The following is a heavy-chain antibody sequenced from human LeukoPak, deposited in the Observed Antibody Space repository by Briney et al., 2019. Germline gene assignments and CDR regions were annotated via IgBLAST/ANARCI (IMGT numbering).Heavy chain of an antibody. CDR1: GYTFTGYY. CDR3: ARDLYQWLPSTRPRDYYYYMDV. V-gene: IGHV1-2*02. D-gene: IGHD6-19*01. CDR2: INPNSGGT. Sequence: GASVKVSCKASGYTFTGYYIHWVRQAPGQGLEYMGWINPNSGGTNYAQKFQGRVTMTRDTSISTAYRELSRLRSDDTAVYYCARDLYQWLPSTRPRDYYYYMDVWGEGTTVTVSS. J-gene: IGHJ6*03.